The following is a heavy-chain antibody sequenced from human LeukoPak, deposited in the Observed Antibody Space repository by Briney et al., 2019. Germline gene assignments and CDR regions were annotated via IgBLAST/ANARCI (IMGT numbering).Heavy chain of an antibody. CDR3: ARDPPLDGGSGSYYRRMHYFDY. D-gene: IGHD3-10*01. CDR1: GFTFNNCD. V-gene: IGHV3-30*02. CDR2: IRYDGSNK. Sequence: GGSLRLSCAASGFTFNNCDIHWVRQAPGKGLEWVAFIRYDGSNKYYADSVKGRFTISRDNSKNTLYLQMNSLRAEDTAVYYCARDPPLDGGSGSYYRRMHYFDYWGQGTLVTVSS. J-gene: IGHJ4*02.